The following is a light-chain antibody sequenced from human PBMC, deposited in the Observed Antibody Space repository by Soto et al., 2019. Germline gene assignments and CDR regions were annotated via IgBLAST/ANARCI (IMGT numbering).Light chain of an antibody. CDR2: GHS. CDR1: SSDIGAGYD. Sequence: QSVLTQPPSVSGAPGQTVTISCTGSSSDIGAGYDVHWYQQLPGTAPNLLIYGHSTRPSGVAARFSGSKSGTSASLAITGPQGEDGGDFLCQTYDSSLSVAFGGGTQVTVL. J-gene: IGLJ2*01. V-gene: IGLV1-40*01. CDR3: QTYDSSLSVA.